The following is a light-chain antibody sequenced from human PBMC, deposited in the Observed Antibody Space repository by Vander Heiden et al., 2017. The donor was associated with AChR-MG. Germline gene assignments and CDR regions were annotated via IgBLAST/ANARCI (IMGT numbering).Light chain of an antibody. J-gene: IGKJ1*01. CDR1: QSVSSY. V-gene: IGKV3-11*01. CDR3: HQCSNWPVT. CDR2: DAS. Sequence: EIVLTQSPATLSLSPGERATLSCRASQSVSSYLAWYQQKPGQAPRLLIYDASNSATGIPARFTASGSGTDFTLTMSSLEPEDFAVYYCHQCSNWPVTFGQATKVEIK.